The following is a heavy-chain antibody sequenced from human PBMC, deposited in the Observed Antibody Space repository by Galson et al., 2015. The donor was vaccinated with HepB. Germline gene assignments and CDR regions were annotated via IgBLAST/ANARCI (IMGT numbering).Heavy chain of an antibody. D-gene: IGHD2-2*01. CDR1: GFTFSNYA. CDR2: ISGSGGST. CDR3: TKAGGRAPAAMGNFDY. Sequence: SLRLSCAASGFTFSNYAMTWVRQAPGKGLEWVSAISGSGGSTYYADSVKGRFTISRDNSENTLYLQMNSLRAEDTALYYCTKAGGRAPAAMGNFDYWGQGTLVTVSS. J-gene: IGHJ4*02. V-gene: IGHV3-23*01.